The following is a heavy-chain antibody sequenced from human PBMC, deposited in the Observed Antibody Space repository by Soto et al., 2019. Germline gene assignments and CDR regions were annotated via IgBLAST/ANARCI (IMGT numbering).Heavy chain of an antibody. CDR1: GGSFSGYY. CDR2: INHSGST. V-gene: IGHV4-34*01. Sequence: SETLSLTCAVYGGSFSGYYWSWIRQPPGKGLEWIGEINHSGSTNYNPSLKSRVTIPVDTSKNQFSLKLSSVTAADTAVYYCARGCEYCSSTSCYEGYYYYYMDVWGKGTTVTVSS. J-gene: IGHJ6*03. D-gene: IGHD2-2*01. CDR3: ARGCEYCSSTSCYEGYYYYYMDV.